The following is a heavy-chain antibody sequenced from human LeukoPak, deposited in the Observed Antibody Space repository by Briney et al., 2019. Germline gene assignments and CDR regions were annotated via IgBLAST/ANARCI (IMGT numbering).Heavy chain of an antibody. J-gene: IGHJ4*02. V-gene: IGHV4-30-4*01. CDR2: IYYSGST. D-gene: IGHD2-15*01. CDR3: ARDNGYGQLDS. CDR1: GDSINSGDYY. Sequence: SQTLSLTCTVSGDSINSGDYYWSWIRQPPGTGLEWIGYIYYSGSTYYNPSPKSRVTISVDTSKNQFSLKLSSVTAADTAVYYCARDNGYGQLDSWGQGTLVTVSS.